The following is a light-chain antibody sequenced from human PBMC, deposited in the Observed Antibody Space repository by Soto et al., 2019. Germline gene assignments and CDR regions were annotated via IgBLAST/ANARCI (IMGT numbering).Light chain of an antibody. V-gene: IGLV2-14*03. CDR3: SSYANSRTI. Sequence: QSVLTQPASVSESPGQSITISCTGTNNNYVSWYQQHPGKAPKLLIYDVIRRPSGVSDRFSGSKSGNTASLIISGLQAEDEAEYYCSSYANSRTIFGGGTKLTVL. J-gene: IGLJ2*01. CDR2: DVI. CDR1: NNNY.